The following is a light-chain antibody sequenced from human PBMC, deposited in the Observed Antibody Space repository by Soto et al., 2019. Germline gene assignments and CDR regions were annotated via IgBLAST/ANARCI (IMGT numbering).Light chain of an antibody. CDR2: WAS. J-gene: IGKJ2*01. CDR1: QSLLYSSNNKNY. V-gene: IGKV4-1*01. CDR3: QQYYINPPT. Sequence: DIVMTQSPDSLAVSLGERATINCKSSQSLLYSSNNKNYLAWYQHKPGQPPMLLIYWASSREYGVPDRFSGSGSRTDFTLTISSLQAEYVAVYYCQQYYINPPTFGQGTKLEIK.